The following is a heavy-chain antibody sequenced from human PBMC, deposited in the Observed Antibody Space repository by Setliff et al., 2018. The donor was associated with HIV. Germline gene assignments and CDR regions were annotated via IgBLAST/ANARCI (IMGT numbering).Heavy chain of an antibody. CDR2: INTQTGSP. D-gene: IGHD4-17*01. CDR3: ARALYGEYGGDLNWLDP. CDR1: GYTFTSYG. Sequence: GASVKVSCKASGYTFTSYGISWVRQAPGQGLEWMGWINTQTGSPTYAQAFTGRFVFSVDTSVTTAYLQISGLKADDTDVYYCARALYGEYGGDLNWLDPWGQGTLVTVSS. J-gene: IGHJ5*02. V-gene: IGHV7-4-1*02.